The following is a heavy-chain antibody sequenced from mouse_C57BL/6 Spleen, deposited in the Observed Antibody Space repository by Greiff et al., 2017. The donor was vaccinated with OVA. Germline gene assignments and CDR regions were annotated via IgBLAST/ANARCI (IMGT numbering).Heavy chain of an antibody. V-gene: IGHV5-6*01. Sequence: EVMLVESGGDLVKPGGSLKLSCAASGFTFSSYGMSWVRQTPDKRLEWVATISSGGSYTYYPDSVKGRFTISRDNAKNTRYLQKSRLKSEDTAMYYCSRHRGYDVDGGFAYWGQGTLVTVSA. CDR3: SRHRGYDVDGGFAY. CDR1: GFTFSSYG. CDR2: ISSGGSYT. J-gene: IGHJ3*01. D-gene: IGHD2-2*01.